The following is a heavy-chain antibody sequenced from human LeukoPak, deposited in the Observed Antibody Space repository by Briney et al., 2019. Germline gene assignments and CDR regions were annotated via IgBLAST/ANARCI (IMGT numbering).Heavy chain of an antibody. CDR3: ARDSTTYYYDSSGYYRDYYYGMDV. V-gene: IGHV4-30-2*01. Sequence: SETLSLTCAVSGGSISSGGYSWSWIRQPPGKGLEWIGYIYHSGSTYYNPSLKSRVTISVDRSKNQFSLKLSSVTAADTAVYYCARDSTTYYYDSSGYYRDYYYGMDVWGQGTTVTVSS. J-gene: IGHJ6*02. CDR1: GGSISSGGYS. CDR2: IYHSGST. D-gene: IGHD3-22*01.